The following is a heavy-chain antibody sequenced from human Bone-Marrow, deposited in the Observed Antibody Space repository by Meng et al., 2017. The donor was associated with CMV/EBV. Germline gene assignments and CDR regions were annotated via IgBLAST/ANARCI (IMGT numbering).Heavy chain of an antibody. CDR2: ISYDGSNK. CDR3: AREGSHYDFWSGYYTPTYYFDY. Sequence: GGSLRLSCAPSGFTFSSYAMHWVRQAPGKGLEWVAVISYDGSNKYYADSVKGRFTISRDNSKNTLYLQMNSLRAEDTAVYYCAREGSHYDFWSGYYTPTYYFDYWGQGTRVTGSS. D-gene: IGHD3-3*01. V-gene: IGHV3-30-3*01. J-gene: IGHJ4*02. CDR1: GFTFSSYA.